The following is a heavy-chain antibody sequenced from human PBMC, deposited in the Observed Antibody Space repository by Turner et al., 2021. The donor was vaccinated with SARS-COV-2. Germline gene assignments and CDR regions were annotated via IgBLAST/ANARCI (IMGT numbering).Heavy chain of an antibody. Sequence: VQLLASGGVVVHPGRSLRLACAAPGFTFSSYAMSWVRQAPGKGLEWVSAISGSGGSTYYADSVKGRFTISRDNSKNTLYLQMNSLRAGDTAVYYCAKPPGEQWLVLALVFDYWGQGTLVTVSS. CDR1: GFTFSSYA. J-gene: IGHJ4*02. V-gene: IGHV3-23*01. CDR2: ISGSGGST. CDR3: AKPPGEQWLVLALVFDY. D-gene: IGHD6-19*01.